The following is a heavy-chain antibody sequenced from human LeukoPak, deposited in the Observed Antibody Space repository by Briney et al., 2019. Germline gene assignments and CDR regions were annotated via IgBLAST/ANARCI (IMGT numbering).Heavy chain of an antibody. CDR2: IIPIFGTA. Sequence: SVKVSCKASGYTFTSYYMHWVRQAPGQGLEWMGGIIPIFGTANYAQKFQGRVTITADESTSTAYMELSSLRSEDTAVYYCARGTEGLDTFDIWGQGTMVTVSS. CDR3: ARGTEGLDTFDI. CDR1: GYTFTSYY. J-gene: IGHJ3*02. V-gene: IGHV1-69*13. D-gene: IGHD2-2*01.